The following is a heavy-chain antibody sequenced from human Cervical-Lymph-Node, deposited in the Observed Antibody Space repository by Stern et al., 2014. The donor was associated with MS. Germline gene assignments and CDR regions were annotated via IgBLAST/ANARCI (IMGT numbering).Heavy chain of an antibody. J-gene: IGHJ6*02. CDR2: IAPLFGKP. D-gene: IGHD4-17*01. V-gene: IGHV1-69*01. CDR3: ASPLTATSVPFGYYGMDV. Sequence: QLVQSGAEVKKPGSSVKVSCKASGGTFSNYATRWVRQAPGQGLEWMGGIAPLFGKPNYAQKFQGRVTITADESTSTAYMDLSSLRSEDTAVYYCASPLTATSVPFGYYGMDVWGQGTTVTVSS. CDR1: GGTFSNYA.